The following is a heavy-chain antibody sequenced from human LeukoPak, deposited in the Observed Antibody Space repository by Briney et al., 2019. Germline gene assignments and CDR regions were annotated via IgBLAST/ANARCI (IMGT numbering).Heavy chain of an antibody. CDR2: ISSSGANT. Sequence: GGSLRLSCAASGFTFSRYAMSWVRQAPGKGLEWVSSISSSGANTYYADSVKGRFTISRDNSKNTLYLQMSSLRVEDTAVYYCAKRDRPCSGDCSAPYYFDYWGQGTLVTVSS. V-gene: IGHV3-23*01. CDR3: AKRDRPCSGDCSAPYYFDY. CDR1: GFTFSRYA. J-gene: IGHJ4*02. D-gene: IGHD2-21*02.